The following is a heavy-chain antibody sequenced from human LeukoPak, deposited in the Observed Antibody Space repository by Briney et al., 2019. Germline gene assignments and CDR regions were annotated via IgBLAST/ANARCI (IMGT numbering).Heavy chain of an antibody. CDR3: ATQAGVDTAIVY. CDR2: IYPGDSDT. D-gene: IGHD5-18*01. Sequence: GEALKISCKGPGYSFTSYWIGWVRQMPGKGLEWMGIIYPGDSDTRYSPSFQGQVTISADKSISTAYLQRSSLKASNTAMYYCATQAGVDTAIVYWGQGTLVTVSS. V-gene: IGHV5-51*01. J-gene: IGHJ4*02. CDR1: GYSFTSYW.